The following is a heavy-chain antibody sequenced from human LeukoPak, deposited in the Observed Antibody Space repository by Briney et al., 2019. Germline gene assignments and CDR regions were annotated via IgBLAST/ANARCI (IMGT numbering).Heavy chain of an antibody. CDR2: ISAYNGNT. CDR3: ARVHLDYYGSGSYYSKGVFDY. V-gene: IGHV1-18*04. J-gene: IGHJ4*02. D-gene: IGHD3-10*01. Sequence: GASVKVSCKASGYTFTSYGISWVRQAPGQGLEWMGWISAYNGNTNYAQKLQGRVTMTTDTSTSTAYMELGSLRSDDTAVYYCARVHLDYYGSGSYYSKGVFDYWGQGTLVTVSS. CDR1: GYTFTSYG.